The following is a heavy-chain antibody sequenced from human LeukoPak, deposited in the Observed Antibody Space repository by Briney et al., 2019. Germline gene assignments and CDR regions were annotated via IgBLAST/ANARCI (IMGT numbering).Heavy chain of an antibody. D-gene: IGHD3-9*01. CDR1: GYTFTSYG. J-gene: IGHJ3*02. CDR3: AGELYYDMLTGAHGAFDI. Sequence: GASVRVSCKASGYTFTSYGISWGRQPPGQGLEWMGWISAYNGNTNYAQKLQGRVTMTTDTSTSTAYMELRSLRSDDTAVYYCAGELYYDMLTGAHGAFDIWGQGTMVTVSS. V-gene: IGHV1-18*04. CDR2: ISAYNGNT.